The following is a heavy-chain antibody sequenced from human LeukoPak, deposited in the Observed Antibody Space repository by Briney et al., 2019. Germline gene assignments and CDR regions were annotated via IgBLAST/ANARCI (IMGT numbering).Heavy chain of an antibody. J-gene: IGHJ5*02. V-gene: IGHV1-3*01. CDR3: AREGGGGEGYSS. CDR1: GYTFTSYG. CDR2: INADNGYT. Sequence: GASVKVSCKASGYTFTSYGISWVRQAPGQRLEWMGWINADNGYTQYSQKFQDRVTITRDTSASTAYMELSSLRSEDTAVYYCAREGGGGEGYSSWGQGTLVTVSS. D-gene: IGHD5-24*01.